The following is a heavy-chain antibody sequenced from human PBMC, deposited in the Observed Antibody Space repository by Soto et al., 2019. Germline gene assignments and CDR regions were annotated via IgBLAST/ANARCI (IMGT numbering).Heavy chain of an antibody. V-gene: IGHV3-74*03. CDR1: GFTFSSDW. J-gene: IGHJ4*02. CDR2: INSDGTDI. D-gene: IGHD4-17*01. Sequence: EVNLVESGGGSVQPGGSPRLSCVASGFTFSSDWMHWVRQAPGRGLVWVSRINSDGTDITYADLVKGRFTISRDNAKNTLYLQMNNLRAEDTAVYYCARDTTTGLDNWGQGTLVTVSS. CDR3: ARDTTTGLDN.